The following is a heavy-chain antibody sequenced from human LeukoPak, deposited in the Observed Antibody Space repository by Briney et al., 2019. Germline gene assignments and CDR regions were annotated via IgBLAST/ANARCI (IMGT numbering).Heavy chain of an antibody. D-gene: IGHD3-10*01. CDR1: VCSVSSGSYY. V-gene: IGHV4-61*01. Sequence: SETLSLTCTVSVCSVSSGSYYWRWIRQPPGKGLEWIGYIYYSGSTNYNPSLKSRVAISVDTSKNQFSLKLSSVTAADTAVYYCARDRSERFGELLNNWFDPWGQGTLVTVSS. J-gene: IGHJ5*02. CDR3: ARDRSERFGELLNNWFDP. CDR2: IYYSGST.